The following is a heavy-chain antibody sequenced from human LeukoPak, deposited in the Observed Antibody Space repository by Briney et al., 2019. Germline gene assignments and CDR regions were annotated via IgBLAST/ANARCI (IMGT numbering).Heavy chain of an antibody. CDR1: GFTFSSYG. D-gene: IGHD3-3*01. V-gene: IGHV3-30*03. Sequence: GSLRLSCAASGFTFSSYGMHWVRQAPGKGLGWVAVISYDGSNKYYADSVKGRFTISRDNAKNSLYLQMNSLRAEDTAMYYCARDWRLDWFDPWGQGTLVTVSS. CDR3: ARDWRLDWFDP. CDR2: ISYDGSNK. J-gene: IGHJ5*02.